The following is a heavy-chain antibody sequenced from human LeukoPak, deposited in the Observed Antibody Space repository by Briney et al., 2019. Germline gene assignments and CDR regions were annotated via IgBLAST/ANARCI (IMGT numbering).Heavy chain of an antibody. J-gene: IGHJ1*01. CDR3: SRDLSIAAEEYFQY. CDR1: RYTLNRYY. V-gene: IGHV1-2*02. D-gene: IGHD6-13*01. CDR2: INPNSGGA. Sequence: ASVKFSYKAYRYTLNRYYLHWVRQAPGQGLGSMGWINPNSGGANYAQKFQGRVTMTRVTPISTAYMVLSRLRSDDTAVYYCSRDLSIAAEEYFQYWGQGTLVTVSS.